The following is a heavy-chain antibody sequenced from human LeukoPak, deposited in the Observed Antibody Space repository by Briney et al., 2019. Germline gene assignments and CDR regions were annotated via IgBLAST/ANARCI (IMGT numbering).Heavy chain of an antibody. CDR1: GCTFSSKW. CDR3: TREGLDP. D-gene: IGHD2-21*01. Sequence: PGGFRRLSCAASGCTFSSKWMHWVREAQVKGLLGVSRIDSDGTGTIYADSVRGRFTISRDNGKNTMYLQMNSLRVEDTAVYYCTREGLDPWGQGTRVTVSS. V-gene: IGHV3-74*01. CDR2: IDSDGTGT. J-gene: IGHJ5*02.